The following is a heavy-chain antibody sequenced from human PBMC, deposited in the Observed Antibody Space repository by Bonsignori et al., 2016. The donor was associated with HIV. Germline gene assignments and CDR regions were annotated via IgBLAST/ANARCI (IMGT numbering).Heavy chain of an antibody. J-gene: IGHJ5*02. CDR2: INPNSGGT. Sequence: WVRQAPGQGLEWTGWINPNSGGTNYAQKFQGRVTMTRDTSISTAYMELSRLRSDDTAVYYCARGGYNWNYVEAWFDPWGQGTLVTVSS. D-gene: IGHD1-7*01. V-gene: IGHV1-2*02. CDR3: ARGGYNWNYVEAWFDP.